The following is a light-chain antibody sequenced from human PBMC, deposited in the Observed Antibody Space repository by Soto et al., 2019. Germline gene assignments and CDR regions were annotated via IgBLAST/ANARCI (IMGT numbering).Light chain of an antibody. J-gene: IGKJ1*01. CDR1: QTVNTY. CDR2: AAS. Sequence: DIQMTQSPSSLSASIGDRVPITRRASQTVNTYLHWYQQKPGKAPKLLIFAASSLQSGVPSRFSGSRSGPDFTLTISSLQPEDFATYYCQQSYSSPPTFGQGTKVDIK. CDR3: QQSYSSPPT. V-gene: IGKV1-39*01.